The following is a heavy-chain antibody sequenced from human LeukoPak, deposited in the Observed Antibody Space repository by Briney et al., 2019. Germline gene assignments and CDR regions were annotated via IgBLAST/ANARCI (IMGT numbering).Heavy chain of an antibody. CDR1: GYSFTSYW. D-gene: IGHD1-26*01. CDR3: ARRRDLYSGSYYPFDY. J-gene: IGHJ4*02. Sequence: GESLKISCKGSGYSFTSYWIGWVRQMPGEGLEWMGIIYPGDSDTRYSPSFRGQVTISADKSISTAYLQWSSLKASDTAMYYCARRRDLYSGSYYPFDYWGQGTLVTVSS. V-gene: IGHV5-51*01. CDR2: IYPGDSDT.